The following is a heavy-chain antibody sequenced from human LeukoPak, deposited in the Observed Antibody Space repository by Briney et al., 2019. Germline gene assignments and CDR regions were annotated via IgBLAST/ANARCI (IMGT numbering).Heavy chain of an antibody. CDR1: GGSISSSSFY. CDR2: TYYSAGT. D-gene: IGHD5-12*01. J-gene: IGHJ4*02. V-gene: IGHV4-39*01. Sequence: RPSETLSLTCTVSGGSISSSSFYRGWIRQPPGKGLEWIASTYYSAGTYYNPSLKSRVTISVDTSKNQFSLKLSSVTAADTAVYYCARRPQVATGLLHDYWGQGILVTVSS. CDR3: ARRPQVATGLLHDY.